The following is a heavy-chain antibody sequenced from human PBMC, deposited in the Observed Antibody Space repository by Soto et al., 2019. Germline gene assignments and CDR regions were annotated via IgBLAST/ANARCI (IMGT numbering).Heavy chain of an antibody. D-gene: IGHD3-10*01. J-gene: IGHJ5*02. CDR1: GFTFSSYW. Sequence: GGSLRLSCAASGFTFSSYWMHWVRQAPGKGLVWVSRINSDGSSTSYADSVKGRFTISRDNAKNTLYLQMNSLRAEDTAVYYCARVPFGELPNPLNWFDPWGQGTLVTVSS. CDR2: INSDGSST. V-gene: IGHV3-74*01. CDR3: ARVPFGELPNPLNWFDP.